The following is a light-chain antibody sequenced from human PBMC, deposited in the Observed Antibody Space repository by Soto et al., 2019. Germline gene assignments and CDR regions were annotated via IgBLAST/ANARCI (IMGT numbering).Light chain of an antibody. V-gene: IGKV1-5*01. CDR2: DAS. CDR1: QSISSW. CDR3: QQYNSYSWT. Sequence: DIQMTQSPSTLSASVGDRVTITCRASQSISSWLAWYQQKPGKAPKLLIYDASSLESGVPSRFSGSGSGTEFTLTISSLQPDDFATYYCQQYNSYSWTLRQGTKVEIK. J-gene: IGKJ1*01.